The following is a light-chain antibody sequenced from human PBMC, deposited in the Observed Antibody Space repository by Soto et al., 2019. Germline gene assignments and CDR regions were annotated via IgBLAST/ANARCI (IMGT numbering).Light chain of an antibody. V-gene: IGKV1-39*01. CDR1: QSIRSY. J-gene: IGKJ4*01. CDR3: QQTSSTPT. CDR2: AAS. Sequence: DIQLTQSPSSLSASVGDRVTITCRASQSIRSYLNWYQQKPGKAPKLLIYAASSLQTGVSSRFSGSGSGTDFTLTINNLQPEDFATYYCQQTSSTPTFGGGTKVDI.